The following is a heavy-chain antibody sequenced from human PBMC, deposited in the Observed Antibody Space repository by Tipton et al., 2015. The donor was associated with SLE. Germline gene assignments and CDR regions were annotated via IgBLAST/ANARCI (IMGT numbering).Heavy chain of an antibody. CDR1: GGSFSGYY. CDR3: ARSNGWYYFDY. Sequence: TLSLTCAVYGGSFSGYYWSWNRQPPGKGLEWIGEINHSGSTNYNPSLKSRVTISVDTSKNQFSLKLSSVTAADTAVYYCARSNGWYYFDYWGQGTLVTVSS. V-gene: IGHV4-34*01. J-gene: IGHJ4*02. CDR2: INHSGST. D-gene: IGHD6-19*01.